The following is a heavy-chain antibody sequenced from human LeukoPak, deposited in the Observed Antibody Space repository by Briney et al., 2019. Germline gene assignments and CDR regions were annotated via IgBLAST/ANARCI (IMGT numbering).Heavy chain of an antibody. CDR3: ARLPLWGDAFDI. CDR1: GYTFTGYY. V-gene: IGHV1-2*02. Sequence: GASVKLSCKASGYTFTGYYMHWVRQAPGQGLEWMGWINPNSGGTDYAKKFQGRVTMTRDTSISTAYMELSRLRSDDTAVYYCARLPLWGDAFDIWGQGTMVTVSS. CDR2: INPNSGGT. D-gene: IGHD2-21*01. J-gene: IGHJ3*02.